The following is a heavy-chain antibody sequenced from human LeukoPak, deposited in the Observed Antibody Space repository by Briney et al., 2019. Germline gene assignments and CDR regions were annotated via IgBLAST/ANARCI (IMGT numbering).Heavy chain of an antibody. Sequence: SQTLSLTCAISGDSVSSNNAAWNWIRQSPSRGLEWLGRTYYRSKWFNEYAISMKSRITINPDTSKNQFSLQLNSVTPEDTAVYFCAREGGYSGYDFYFDYWGQGTLVTVYS. CDR1: GDSVSSNNAA. J-gene: IGHJ4*02. V-gene: IGHV6-1*01. D-gene: IGHD5-12*01. CDR3: AREGGYSGYDFYFDY. CDR2: TYYRSKWFN.